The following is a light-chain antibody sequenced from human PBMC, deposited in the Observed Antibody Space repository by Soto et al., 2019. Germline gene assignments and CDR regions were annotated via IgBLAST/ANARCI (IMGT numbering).Light chain of an antibody. Sequence: EIVLTQSPGTLSLSPGERATLSCRASQSVSSSYLAWYQQKPGQAPRLLIYVASSRATGIPDRFSGSGSGTAISLTISRLAPEDFAVYYCQQYGSSPHTFGQGTKLELK. CDR2: VAS. CDR1: QSVSSSY. J-gene: IGKJ2*01. V-gene: IGKV3-20*01. CDR3: QQYGSSPHT.